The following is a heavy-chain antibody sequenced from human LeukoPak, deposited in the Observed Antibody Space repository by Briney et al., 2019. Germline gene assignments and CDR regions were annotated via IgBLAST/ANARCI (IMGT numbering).Heavy chain of an antibody. J-gene: IGHJ4*02. Sequence: SETLSLTCTVSGGSISSYYWSWIRQPPGKGLEWIGYIYYSGSTNYNPSLKSRVTISVDTSKNQFSLKLSSVTAADTAVYYCARAFGDGYSYGPVQIDYWGQGTLVTVSS. CDR1: GGSISSYY. V-gene: IGHV4-59*01. CDR3: ARAFGDGYSYGPVQIDY. D-gene: IGHD5-18*01. CDR2: IYYSGST.